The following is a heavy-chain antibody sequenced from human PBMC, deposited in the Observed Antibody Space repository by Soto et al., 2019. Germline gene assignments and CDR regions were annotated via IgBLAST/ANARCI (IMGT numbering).Heavy chain of an antibody. CDR1: GFTVRSNY. CDR2: INTYGST. CDR3: ATRTGPYYYAMNV. Sequence: LRLSCAASGFTVRSNYMTWVRQAPGKGLEWVSIINTYGSTYYADSVKGRFTISRDTSKMFLQMNSLRAEDTAVYYCATRTGPYYYAMNVWGQGTTVTVSS. V-gene: IGHV3-53*01. J-gene: IGHJ6*02. D-gene: IGHD4-17*01.